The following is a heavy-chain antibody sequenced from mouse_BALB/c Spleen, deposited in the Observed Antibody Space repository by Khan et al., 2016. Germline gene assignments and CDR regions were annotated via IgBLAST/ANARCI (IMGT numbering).Heavy chain of an antibody. D-gene: IGHD2-2*01. J-gene: IGHJ2*01. V-gene: IGHV14-3*02. CDR2: IYFANGNI. CDR1: GFNIKDTF. CDR3: ARSGGYGMCFLGY. Sequence: VQLQQSGAELVRPGASVKLSCTVSGFNIKDTFMYWVKQRPEQGLEWIGMIYFANGNIKHDPKFQGKAAITADTSSNAAYLHLSGLPSEDTAVYDCARSGGYGMCFLGYGCQGATLTVS.